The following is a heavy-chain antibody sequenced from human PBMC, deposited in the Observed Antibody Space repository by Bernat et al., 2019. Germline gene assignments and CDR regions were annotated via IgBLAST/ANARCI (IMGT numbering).Heavy chain of an antibody. CDR1: GGTFSSYA. D-gene: IGHD3-10*01. J-gene: IGHJ5*02. V-gene: IGHV1-69*06. Sequence: QVQLVQSGAEVKKPGSSVKVSCKASGGTFSSYAISWVRQAPGQGLEWMGGIIPIFGTANYAQKFQGRVTITADKSTSTAYMELSSLRSEDTAVYYCASHDYYYGSGSYYDHNWFDPWGQGTLVTVSS. CDR2: IIPIFGTA. CDR3: ASHDYYYGSGSYYDHNWFDP.